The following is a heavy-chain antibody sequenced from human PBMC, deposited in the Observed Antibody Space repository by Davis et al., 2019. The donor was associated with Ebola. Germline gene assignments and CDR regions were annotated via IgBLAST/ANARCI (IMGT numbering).Heavy chain of an antibody. CDR1: GGSISSYY. Sequence: MPSETLSLTCTVSGGSISSYYWSWIRQPPGKGLEWIGYIYYRGSTNYNPSLKSRVTISVDTSKNQFSLKLSSVTAADTAVYYCARGMGYGGLDPWGQGTLVTVSS. J-gene: IGHJ5*02. CDR3: ARGMGYGGLDP. V-gene: IGHV4-59*12. D-gene: IGHD4-23*01. CDR2: IYYRGST.